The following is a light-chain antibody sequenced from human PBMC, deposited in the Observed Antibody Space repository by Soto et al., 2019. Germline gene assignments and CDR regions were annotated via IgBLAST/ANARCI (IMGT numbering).Light chain of an antibody. Sequence: ETVLTQSPGTLSLSPGERATLSCRASQTIRSNYLALYRQTPGQAPRLLIYGASNRATGIADRFSGSGSWTDFTLIISRLEPEDFALYYCQQYGSSPWTFGQGTKVEIK. J-gene: IGKJ1*01. CDR1: QTIRSNY. CDR3: QQYGSSPWT. V-gene: IGKV3-20*01. CDR2: GAS.